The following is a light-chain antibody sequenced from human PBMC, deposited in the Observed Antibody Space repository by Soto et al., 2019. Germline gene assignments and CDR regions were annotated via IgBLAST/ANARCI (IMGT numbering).Light chain of an antibody. Sequence: SYELTQPPSVSVSPGQTASITCSGDKLGDKYACWYQQKPGQSPVLVFYQDGTRPSGIPERFSGSNSGNTATLTISGTQAMDEADYYCQGWDSSTVVFGGGTQLTVL. V-gene: IGLV3-1*01. J-gene: IGLJ2*01. CDR1: KLGDKY. CDR3: QGWDSSTVV. CDR2: QDG.